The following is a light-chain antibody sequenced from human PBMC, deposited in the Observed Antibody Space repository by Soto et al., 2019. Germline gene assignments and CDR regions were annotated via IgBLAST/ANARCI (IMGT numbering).Light chain of an antibody. Sequence: DIQMTQSPSTLRASVGDRVTITCRASRSISDWLAWYQQKPGKAPELLIFDASNLKSGVSSRFSGSGSGTEFTLTISRLQPDDVATYYCLQYSSHSWTFGQGTKVDI. CDR3: LQYSSHSWT. J-gene: IGKJ1*01. CDR1: RSISDW. V-gene: IGKV1-5*01. CDR2: DAS.